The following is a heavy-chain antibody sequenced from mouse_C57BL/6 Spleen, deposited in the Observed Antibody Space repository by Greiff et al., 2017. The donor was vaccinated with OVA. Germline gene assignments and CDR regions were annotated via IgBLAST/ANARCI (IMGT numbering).Heavy chain of an antibody. J-gene: IGHJ1*03. D-gene: IGHD2-3*01. CDR2: ISYDGSN. Sequence: DVKLVESGPGLVKPSQSLSLTCSVTGYSITSGYYWNWIRQFPGNKLEWMGYISYDGSNNYNPSLKNRISITRDTSKNQFFLKLNSVTTEDTATYYCARGDGYYYWYFDVWGTGTTVTVSS. CDR3: ARGDGYYYWYFDV. V-gene: IGHV3-6*01. CDR1: GYSITSGYY.